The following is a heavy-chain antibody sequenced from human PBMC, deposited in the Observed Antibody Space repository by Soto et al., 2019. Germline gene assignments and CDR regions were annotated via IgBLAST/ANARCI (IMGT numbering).Heavy chain of an antibody. Sequence: GGSLRLSCAASGFTFSSYSMNWVRQAPGKGLEWVSYISSSSSTIYYADSVKGRFTISRDNAKNSLYLQMNSLRAEDTAVYYCARVGGYNWKGRRGYMDVWGKGTTVTVSS. J-gene: IGHJ6*03. D-gene: IGHD1-1*01. CDR1: GFTFSSYS. CDR2: ISSSSSTI. V-gene: IGHV3-48*01. CDR3: ARVGGYNWKGRRGYMDV.